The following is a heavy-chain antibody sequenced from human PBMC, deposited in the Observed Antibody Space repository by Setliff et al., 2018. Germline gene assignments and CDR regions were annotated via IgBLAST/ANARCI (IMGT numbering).Heavy chain of an antibody. CDR3: ARTCSGSGCYAGLES. D-gene: IGHD2-15*01. CDR2: IWDDGGNK. Sequence: GGSLRLSCAASGFTFSTYRMHWVRQAPGKGLEWVAVIWDDGGNKYHPGSVKGRFTVSRDNSKNTLYLQMNSLRPEDTAVYYCARTCSGSGCYAGLESWGQGTPVTVSS. V-gene: IGHV3-33*08. CDR1: GFTFSTYR. J-gene: IGHJ4*02.